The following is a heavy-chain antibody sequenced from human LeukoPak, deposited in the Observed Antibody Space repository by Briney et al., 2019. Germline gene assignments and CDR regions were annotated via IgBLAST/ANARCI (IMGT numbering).Heavy chain of an antibody. CDR1: GGSFSGYY. J-gene: IGHJ5*02. CDR3: ARARGYSYGFFYWFDP. Sequence: NPSETLSLTCAVYGGSFSGYYWSWIRQPPGKGLEWIGEINHSGSTNYNPSLKSRVTISVDTSKNQFSLRLSSVTAADTAVYYCARARGYSYGFFYWFDPWGQGTLVTVSS. CDR2: INHSGST. V-gene: IGHV4-34*01. D-gene: IGHD5-18*01.